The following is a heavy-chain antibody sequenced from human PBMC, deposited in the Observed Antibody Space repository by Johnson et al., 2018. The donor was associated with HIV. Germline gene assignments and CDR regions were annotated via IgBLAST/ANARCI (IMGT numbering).Heavy chain of an antibody. Sequence: QELLVESGGGLVKPGGSLRLSCAASGFTFSDYYMSWIRQAPGKGLEWVSYISSSGGTIYYADSVKGRFTISRDNAKNSLYLQMNRLRADDTAVYYCAGGRGWVTLNAFDMWGQGTLVTVSS. CDR1: GFTFSDYY. J-gene: IGHJ3*02. CDR3: AGGRGWVTLNAFDM. D-gene: IGHD4-23*01. V-gene: IGHV3-11*04. CDR2: ISSSGGTI.